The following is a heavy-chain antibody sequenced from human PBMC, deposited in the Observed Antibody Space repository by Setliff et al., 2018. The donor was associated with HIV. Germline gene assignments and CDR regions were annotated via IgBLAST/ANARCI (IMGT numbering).Heavy chain of an antibody. CDR3: ARGADASGYFYREYFQH. Sequence: ASVKVSCKASGYTFTSYDIKWARQATGQGLEWMGGVVPTIHEATYAQKFQGRVTITADESATTVYMEMSGLTSEDTAIYYCARGADASGYFYREYFQHWGQGTLVTVSS. V-gene: IGHV1-69*13. CDR2: VVPTIHEA. D-gene: IGHD3-22*01. J-gene: IGHJ1*01. CDR1: GYTFTSYD.